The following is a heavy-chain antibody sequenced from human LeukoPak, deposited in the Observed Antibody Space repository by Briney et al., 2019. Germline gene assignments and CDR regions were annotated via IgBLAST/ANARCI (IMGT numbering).Heavy chain of an antibody. V-gene: IGHV1-2*02. Sequence: GAAVKVSCKASGYSFTDYYIHWVRQAPGQGLEWMGWINPNSGGTNSAQKFQGRVSMTRDTSISTAYMELSRLRSDDTAVYYCAREGIGGGLLKGYCSGGSCYGYWGQGTLVTVSS. D-gene: IGHD2-15*01. J-gene: IGHJ4*02. CDR3: AREGIGGGLLKGYCSGGSCYGY. CDR2: INPNSGGT. CDR1: GYSFTDYY.